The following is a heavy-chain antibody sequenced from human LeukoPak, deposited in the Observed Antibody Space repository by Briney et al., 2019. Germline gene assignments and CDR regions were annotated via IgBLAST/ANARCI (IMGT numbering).Heavy chain of an antibody. CDR2: TYYRSQWYN. D-gene: IGHD2-8*01. J-gene: IGHJ5*02. CDR1: GDSVSNNTTA. CDR3: ARGVSRLNWFDP. Sequence: SQTLSLTCAISGDSVSNNTTAWNWTRQSPSRGLEWLGRTYYRSQWYNDYAISVMSRISITSDTSKNQSSLQLNSVTPEDTAVYYCARGVSRLNWFDPWGQGTLVTVSS. V-gene: IGHV6-1*01.